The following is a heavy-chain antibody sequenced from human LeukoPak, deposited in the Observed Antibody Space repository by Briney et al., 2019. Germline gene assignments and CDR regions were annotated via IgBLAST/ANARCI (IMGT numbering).Heavy chain of an antibody. Sequence: SQTLSLTCTVSGGSISSGDYYWSWIRQPPGKGLEWIGYIYYSGSTYYNPSLKSRVTISVDTSKNQFSLKLSSVTAADTAVYYCARDRGLRPDYYYYYMDVWGKGTTVTVSS. D-gene: IGHD4-17*01. CDR2: IYYSGST. CDR1: GGSISSGDYY. V-gene: IGHV4-30-4*08. CDR3: ARDRGLRPDYYYYYMDV. J-gene: IGHJ6*03.